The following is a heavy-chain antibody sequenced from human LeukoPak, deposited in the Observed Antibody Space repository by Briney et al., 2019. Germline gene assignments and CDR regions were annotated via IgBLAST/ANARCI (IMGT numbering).Heavy chain of an antibody. Sequence: GGSLRLSCEASGFTFSSYGMHWVRQAPGKGLEWASFIRYDGSNNYYADSVKGRFTICRDNSKNALYVQMNSLRAEDTAVYYCTRDDYGETFDYWGQGTLVTVSS. D-gene: IGHD4/OR15-4a*01. CDR3: TRDDYGETFDY. CDR1: GFTFSSYG. CDR2: IRYDGSNN. V-gene: IGHV3-30*02. J-gene: IGHJ4*02.